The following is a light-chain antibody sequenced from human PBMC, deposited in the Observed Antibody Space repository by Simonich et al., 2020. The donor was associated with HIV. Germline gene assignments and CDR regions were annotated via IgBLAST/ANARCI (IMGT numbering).Light chain of an antibody. J-gene: IGKJ4*01. V-gene: IGKV3-15*01. Sequence: EIVMTQSPATLSVSPGERATPSCRASQSVSSNLAWYQQKPGQAPRLLIHGASTRATGIPARFGGSGSGTEFTLTISSLQSEDFAVYHCQQYNNWPLTFGGGTKVEIK. CDR1: QSVSSN. CDR3: QQYNNWPLT. CDR2: GAS.